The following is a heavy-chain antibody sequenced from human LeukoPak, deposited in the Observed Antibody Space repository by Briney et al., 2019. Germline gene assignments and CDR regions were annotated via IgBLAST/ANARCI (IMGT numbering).Heavy chain of an antibody. J-gene: IGHJ4*02. Sequence: ASVNVSCKASGYTFTDYYMHWVRQAPGQGLEWMGVINPSGGSTSYAQKFQGRVTMTRDTSTSTVYMELSSLSSEDTAVYYCARGGGVFTDYYFDYWGQGTLVTVSS. D-gene: IGHD3-16*01. CDR1: GYTFTDYY. V-gene: IGHV1-46*01. CDR3: ARGGGVFTDYYFDY. CDR2: INPSGGST.